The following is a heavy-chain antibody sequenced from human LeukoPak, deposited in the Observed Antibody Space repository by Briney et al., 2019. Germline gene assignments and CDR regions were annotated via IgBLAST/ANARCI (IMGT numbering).Heavy chain of an antibody. CDR1: GFTFSSYS. CDR3: ARDLGYQLPHNWFDP. J-gene: IGHJ5*02. Sequence: SGGSLRLSCAASGFTFSSYSMNWVRQAPGKGLGWVSSISSSSSYIYYADSVKGRFTISRDNAKNSLYLQMNSLRAEDTAVYYCARDLGYQLPHNWFDPWGQGTLVTVSS. CDR2: ISSSSSYI. D-gene: IGHD2-2*01. V-gene: IGHV3-21*01.